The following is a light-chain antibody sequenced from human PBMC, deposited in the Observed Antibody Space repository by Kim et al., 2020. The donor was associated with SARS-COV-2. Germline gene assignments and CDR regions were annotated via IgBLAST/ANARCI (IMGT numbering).Light chain of an antibody. J-gene: IGKJ4*01. CDR2: GAS. Sequence: SPGERATLSCRASQSVSSSYLAWYQQKPGQAPRLLIYGASSRATGIPDRFSGSGSGTDFTLTISRLEPEDFAVYYCQQYGSAPLTFGGGTKVDIK. CDR1: QSVSSSY. CDR3: QQYGSAPLT. V-gene: IGKV3-20*01.